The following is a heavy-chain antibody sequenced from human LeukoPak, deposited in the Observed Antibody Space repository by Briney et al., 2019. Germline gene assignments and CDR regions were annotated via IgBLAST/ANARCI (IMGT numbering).Heavy chain of an antibody. J-gene: IGHJ4*02. V-gene: IGHV3-48*04. CDR2: ISSSSSTI. Sequence: GGSLRLSCAASGFAFSSYSMNWVRQAPGKGLEWVSYISSSSSTIYYADSVKGRFTISRDNAKNSLYLQMNSLRAEDTAVYYCAITPSTYYDYVWGSQEIDYWGQGTLVTVSS. CDR3: AITPSTYYDYVWGSQEIDY. D-gene: IGHD3-16*01. CDR1: GFAFSSYS.